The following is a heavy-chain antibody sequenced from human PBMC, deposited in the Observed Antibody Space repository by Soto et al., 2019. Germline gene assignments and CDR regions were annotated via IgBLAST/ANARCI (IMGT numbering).Heavy chain of an antibody. Sequence: GASVKVXCKASGGTLSSYAISWVRQAPGQGLEWMGGIIPIFGTANYAQKFQGRVTITADVSTSTAYMELSSLRSEDTAVYYCARTLDHYDFWSGSTPLDYWGQGTLVTVSS. CDR1: GGTLSSYA. CDR3: ARTLDHYDFWSGSTPLDY. V-gene: IGHV1-69*13. CDR2: IIPIFGTA. J-gene: IGHJ4*02. D-gene: IGHD3-3*01.